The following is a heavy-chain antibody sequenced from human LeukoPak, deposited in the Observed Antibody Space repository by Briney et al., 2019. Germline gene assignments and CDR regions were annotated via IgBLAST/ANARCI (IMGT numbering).Heavy chain of an antibody. CDR1: GYTFTSYG. V-gene: IGHV1-18*01. D-gene: IGHD6-19*01. CDR3: ARDRSSGWTGVFDY. J-gene: IGHJ4*02. Sequence: ASVKVSCKASGYTFTSYGISWVRQAPGQGLEWMGWISAYNGNTNYAQKLQGRVTMTTDTSTSTAYMELRSLGSDDTAVYYCARDRSSGWTGVFDYWGQGTLATVSS. CDR2: ISAYNGNT.